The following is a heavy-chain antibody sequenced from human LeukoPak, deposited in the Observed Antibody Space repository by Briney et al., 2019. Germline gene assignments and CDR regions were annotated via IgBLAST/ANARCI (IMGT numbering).Heavy chain of an antibody. V-gene: IGHV5-51*01. J-gene: IGHJ4*02. CDR2: IYPSDSDT. D-gene: IGHD2-15*01. CDR3: ARLGYCGGGSCYSRGSFDY. Sequence: GESLKISCKGSGYSFGNYWIGWVRQMPGKGLEWMGLIYPSDSDTRYSPSFQGQVTISADQSITTAYLQWSSLKASDIAMYYCARLGYCGGGSCYSRGSFDYWGQGTLVTVS. CDR1: GYSFGNYW.